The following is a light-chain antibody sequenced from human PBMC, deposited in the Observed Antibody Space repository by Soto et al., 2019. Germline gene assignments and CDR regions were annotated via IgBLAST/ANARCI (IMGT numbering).Light chain of an antibody. V-gene: IGKV3-20*01. CDR2: GAS. J-gene: IGKJ3*01. CDR3: QQYGRSSLT. CDR1: QSVSSTY. Sequence: ELVLTQSPVTLSLSPGERATVSCRASQSVSSTYLAWYQQKPGQAPRLLIYGASSRASGIPDRFSGSGSGTDFTLTISRLDHDDFAVYYCQQYGRSSLTFGPGTNVDIK.